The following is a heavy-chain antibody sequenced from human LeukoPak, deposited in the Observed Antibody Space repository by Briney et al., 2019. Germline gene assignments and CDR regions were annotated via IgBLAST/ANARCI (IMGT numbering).Heavy chain of an antibody. CDR2: ISYDGSNK. Sequence: QAGGSLRLSCAASGFTFSSYGMHWVRQAPGKGLERVAVISYDGSNKYYADSVKGRFTISRDNSKNTLYLQMNSLRAEDTAVYYCAKVRLSYGDSLFGMDVWGQGTTVTVSS. CDR3: AKVRLSYGDSLFGMDV. J-gene: IGHJ6*02. V-gene: IGHV3-30*18. D-gene: IGHD4-17*01. CDR1: GFTFSSYG.